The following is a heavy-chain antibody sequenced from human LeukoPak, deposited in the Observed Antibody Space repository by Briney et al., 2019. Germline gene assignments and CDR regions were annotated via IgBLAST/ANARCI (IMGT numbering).Heavy chain of an antibody. V-gene: IGHV4-39*01. CDR2: IYYSGST. Sequence: SETLSLTCTVSGGSISSSSYYWGWIRQPPGKGLEWIGSIYYSGSTYYNPSLKSRVTISVDTSKNQFSLKLSSVTAADTAVYYCARRRRYCSSTSCYFDYWGQGTLVTVSS. CDR3: ARRRRYCSSTSCYFDY. CDR1: GGSISSSSYY. J-gene: IGHJ4*02. D-gene: IGHD2-2*01.